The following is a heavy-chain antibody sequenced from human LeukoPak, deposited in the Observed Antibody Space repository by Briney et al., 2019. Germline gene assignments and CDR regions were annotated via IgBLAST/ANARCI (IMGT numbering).Heavy chain of an antibody. CDR2: ISGRGGVT. D-gene: IGHD3-10*01. CDR3: AKGRVVWFGELFDY. CDR1: GFTFSSYA. J-gene: IGHJ4*02. V-gene: IGHV3-23*01. Sequence: PGGSLRLSCAASGFTFSSYAMSWVRQAPGKGLEWVSAISGRGGVTYYADSVKGRFTTSRDGSKNTLYLQMNSLRAEDTAVYYCAKGRVVWFGELFDYWGQGTLVTVSS.